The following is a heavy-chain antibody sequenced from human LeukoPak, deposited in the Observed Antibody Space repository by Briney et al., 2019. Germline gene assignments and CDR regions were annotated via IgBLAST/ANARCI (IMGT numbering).Heavy chain of an antibody. V-gene: IGHV4-30-2*01. CDR1: GGSISSGGYY. Sequence: PSETLSLTCTVSGGSISSGGYYWSWIRQPPGKGLEWIGYIYHSGSTYYNPSLKSRVAISVDRSKNQFSLKLSSVTAADTAVYYCARDSRLGYCSSTSCYTNYYCYYMDVWGKGTTVTVSS. CDR3: ARDSRLGYCSSTSCYTNYYCYYMDV. D-gene: IGHD2-2*02. CDR2: IYHSGST. J-gene: IGHJ6*03.